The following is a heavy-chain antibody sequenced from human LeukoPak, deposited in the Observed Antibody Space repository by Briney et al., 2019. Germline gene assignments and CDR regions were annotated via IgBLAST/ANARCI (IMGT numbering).Heavy chain of an antibody. CDR3: ARAPGTSYSSGWYNYYYYGMDV. D-gene: IGHD6-19*01. CDR2: IYYSGST. J-gene: IGHJ6*02. Sequence: SETLSLTCTVSGGSISSSSYYWGWIRQPPGKGLEWIGSIYYSGSTNYNPSLKSRVTISVDTSKNQFSLKLSSVTAADTAVYYCARAPGTSYSSGWYNYYYYGMDVWGQGTTVTVSS. CDR1: GGSISSSSYY. V-gene: IGHV4-39*07.